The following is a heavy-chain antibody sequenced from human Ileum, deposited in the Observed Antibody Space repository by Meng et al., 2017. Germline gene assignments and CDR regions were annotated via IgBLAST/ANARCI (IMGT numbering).Heavy chain of an antibody. D-gene: IGHD3-9*01. Sequence: ESLKISWVGSGFTFRKVWMTWVRQTPGKGLEGVGRIKSQSDCGTTDYAAPVKGRFSISRDDSINTLYLQMNSLKTEYTAVYYCNTYLYYDILLCYDLDYWGQGITVTVSS. CDR2: IKSQSDCGTT. CDR3: NTYLYYDILLCYDLDY. CDR1: GFTFRKVW. V-gene: IGHV3-15*01. J-gene: IGHJ4*02.